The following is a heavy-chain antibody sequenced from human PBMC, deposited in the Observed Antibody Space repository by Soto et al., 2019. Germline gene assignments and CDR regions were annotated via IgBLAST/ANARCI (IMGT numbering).Heavy chain of an antibody. D-gene: IGHD1-26*01. V-gene: IGHV3-30*04. CDR3: ARDFSVGAPDYFDY. J-gene: IGHJ4*02. Sequence: QVQLVESGGGVVQPGRSLSLSCAASGFTFSDYPMHWVRQAPGKGLEWVAVISYDGRVKYYVDSVKGRFTISRDDSKNTLYLQMNSLRVDDTAVYYCARDFSVGAPDYFDYWGQGTLVTVSS. CDR1: GFTFSDYP. CDR2: ISYDGRVK.